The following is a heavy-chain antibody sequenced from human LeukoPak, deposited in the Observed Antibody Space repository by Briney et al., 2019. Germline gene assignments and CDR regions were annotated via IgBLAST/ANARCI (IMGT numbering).Heavy chain of an antibody. CDR1: GGSISSYY. CDR3: ARDGENYGSGSPYYYYYMDV. Sequence: SETLSLTCTVSGGSISSYYWSWIRQPPGKGLEWIGYIYYSGSTNYNPSLKSRVTISVDTSKNQFSLKLSSVTAADTAVYYCARDGENYGSGSPYYYYYMDVWGKGTMVTVSS. V-gene: IGHV4-59*01. D-gene: IGHD3-10*01. J-gene: IGHJ6*03. CDR2: IYYSGST.